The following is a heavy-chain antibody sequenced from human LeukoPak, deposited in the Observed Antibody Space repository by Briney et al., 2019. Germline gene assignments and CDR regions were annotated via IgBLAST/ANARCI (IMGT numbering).Heavy chain of an antibody. CDR3: SGCYYDSSGYYTLDY. D-gene: IGHD3-22*01. CDR2: IYYSGST. J-gene: IGHJ4*02. Sequence: PSETLSLTCTVSGGSISSSSYYWGWIRQPPGKGLEWIGSIYYSGSTYYNPSLKSRVTISVDTSENQFSLKLSSVTAADTAVYYCSGCYYDSSGYYTLDYWGQGTLVTVSS. CDR1: GGSISSSSYY. V-gene: IGHV4-39*01.